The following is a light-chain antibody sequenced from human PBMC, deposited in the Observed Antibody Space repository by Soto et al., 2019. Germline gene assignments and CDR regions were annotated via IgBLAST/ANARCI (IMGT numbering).Light chain of an antibody. CDR1: QSVNRN. Sequence: EKVMTQSPATLSVSPGESATLSCRASQSVNRNLAWYQQKPGQTPRLLIYGASTRAAGVPVRFSGSGSGTDFNLTISSLQSEDFAIYYCQQYNIWPPEVTFGPGTKGDI. CDR3: QQYNIWPPEVT. CDR2: GAS. V-gene: IGKV3-15*01. J-gene: IGKJ3*01.